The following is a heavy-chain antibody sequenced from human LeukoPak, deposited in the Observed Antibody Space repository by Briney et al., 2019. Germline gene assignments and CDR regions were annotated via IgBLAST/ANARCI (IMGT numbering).Heavy chain of an antibody. V-gene: IGHV4-39*07. CDR3: ARGLYDSSDYYYFDY. CDR1: GVSITSSNSY. D-gene: IGHD3-22*01. CDR2: IYYSGNT. Sequence: PSETLSLTCTVSGVSITSSNSYWGWIRQPPGKGLEWIGSIYYSGNTYYNASLKSQVSISIDTSKNQFSLRLTSVTAADTAVYYCARGLYDSSDYYYFDYWGQGTLVTVSS. J-gene: IGHJ4*02.